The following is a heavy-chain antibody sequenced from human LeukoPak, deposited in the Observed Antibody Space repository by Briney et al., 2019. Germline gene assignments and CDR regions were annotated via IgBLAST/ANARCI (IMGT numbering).Heavy chain of an antibody. D-gene: IGHD6-19*01. CDR2: IYHSGST. CDR1: GGSISSGNW. Sequence: SETLSLTCAVSGGSISSGNWWSWVRQPPGKGLEWIGEIYHSGSTNYNPSLKSRVTISVDKSKNQFSLKLSSVTAADTAVYYCARDWYSSGWYNAFDIWGQGTMVTVSS. CDR3: ARDWYSSGWYNAFDI. V-gene: IGHV4-4*02. J-gene: IGHJ3*02.